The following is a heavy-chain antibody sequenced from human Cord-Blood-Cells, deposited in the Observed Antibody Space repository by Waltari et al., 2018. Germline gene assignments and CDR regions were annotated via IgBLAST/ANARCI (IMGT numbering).Heavy chain of an antibody. D-gene: IGHD2-8*01. CDR1: GGAISSRRYY. Sequence: QLQLQASGPGLVKPSETLSLTCTVSGGAISSRRYYWGWIRQPPGKGLEWIGSIYYSGSTYYNPSLKSRVTISVDTSKNQFSLKLSSVTAADTAVYYCARRLQYMYVPYNWFDPWGQGTLVTVSS. V-gene: IGHV4-39*01. J-gene: IGHJ5*02. CDR3: ARRLQYMYVPYNWFDP. CDR2: IYYSGST.